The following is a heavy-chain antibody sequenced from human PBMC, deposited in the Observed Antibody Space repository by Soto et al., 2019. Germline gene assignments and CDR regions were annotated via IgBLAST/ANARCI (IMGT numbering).Heavy chain of an antibody. V-gene: IGHV4-31*03. CDR1: GGSISSGGYY. J-gene: IGHJ5*02. D-gene: IGHD3-22*01. Sequence: SETLSLTCTVSGGSISSGGYYWSWIRQHPGKGLEWIGYIHYSGSTYYNPSLKSRVTISVDTSKNQFSLKLSSVTAADTAVYYCASWYYYDSSGYVRWFDPWGQGTLVTVSS. CDR3: ASWYYYDSSGYVRWFDP. CDR2: IHYSGST.